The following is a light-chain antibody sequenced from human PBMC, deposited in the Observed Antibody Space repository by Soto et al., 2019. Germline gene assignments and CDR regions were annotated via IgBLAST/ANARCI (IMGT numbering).Light chain of an antibody. Sequence: EIVLTQSPGTLSLYPGERATLSCRASQSVSSSYIAWYQQKPGQAPRLLIYGASSRATGIPDRFSGSGSGTDFTLTISRLEPEDFAVYYCQQYGSSPWTFGQGTKVEIK. J-gene: IGKJ1*01. V-gene: IGKV3-20*01. CDR2: GAS. CDR3: QQYGSSPWT. CDR1: QSVSSSY.